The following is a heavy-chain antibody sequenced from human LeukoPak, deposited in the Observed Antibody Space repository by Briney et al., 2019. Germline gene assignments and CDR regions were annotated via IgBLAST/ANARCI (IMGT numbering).Heavy chain of an antibody. Sequence: PGGSLRLSCVASGFTFSSYGMHWVRQAPGKGLEWVAFIRYDGSNKYYADSVKGRFTISRDNSKNTLYLQMNSLRAEDTAVYYCAKASSGSYESGFDYWGQGTLVTVSS. D-gene: IGHD1-26*01. V-gene: IGHV3-30*02. J-gene: IGHJ4*02. CDR1: GFTFSSYG. CDR2: IRYDGSNK. CDR3: AKASSGSYESGFDY.